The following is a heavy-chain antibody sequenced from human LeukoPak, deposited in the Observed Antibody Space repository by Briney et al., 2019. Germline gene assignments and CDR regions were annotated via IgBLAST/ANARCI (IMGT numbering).Heavy chain of an antibody. CDR3: AKEGEEMAAFDY. CDR1: GFTFSSYG. V-gene: IGHV3-30*18. Sequence: GGSLRLSCAASGFTFSSYGMHWVRQAPGKGLEWVAVISYDGSDDYYADSVKGRFTISRDNSKNTLYLQMNSLRTEDTALYYCAKEGEEMAAFDYWGQGTLVTVSS. CDR2: ISYDGSDD. D-gene: IGHD5-24*01. J-gene: IGHJ4*02.